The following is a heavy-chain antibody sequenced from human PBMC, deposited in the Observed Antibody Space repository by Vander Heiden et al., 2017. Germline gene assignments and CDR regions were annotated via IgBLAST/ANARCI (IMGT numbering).Heavy chain of an antibody. CDR2: INTYNGNT. CDR3: AGVQQKAFIIVVASKWFDR. Sequence: QVHLVQSGAAVKIPGASVKVSFQSSGYSFSTYILSWVRQAPGQGLEWVGWINTYNGNTNYAQNFQGRVTLTTDTSTSTDYMELRSLRSDNTAMYDCAGVQQKAFIIVVASKWFDRWGQGTLLTVSS. V-gene: IGHV1-18*01. D-gene: IGHD3-22*01. J-gene: IGHJ5*02. CDR1: GYSFSTYI.